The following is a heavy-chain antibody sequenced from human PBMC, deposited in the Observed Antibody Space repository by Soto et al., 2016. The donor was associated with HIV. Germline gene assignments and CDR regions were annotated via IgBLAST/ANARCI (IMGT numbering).Heavy chain of an antibody. D-gene: IGHD4-17*01. V-gene: IGHV3-66*01. CDR1: GFTVSSNY. J-gene: IGHJ4*02. Sequence: EVQLVESGGGLVQPGGSLRLSCAASGFTVSSNYMSWVRQAPGKGLEWVSVIYSGGSTYYAGSVKGRFTISRDNSKNTLYLQMNSLRAEDTAVYYCARERGILALSTTWGQGTLVHRLL. CDR2: IYSGGST. CDR3: ARERGILALSTT.